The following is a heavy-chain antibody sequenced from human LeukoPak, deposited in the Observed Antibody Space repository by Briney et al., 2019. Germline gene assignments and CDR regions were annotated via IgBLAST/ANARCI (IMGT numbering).Heavy chain of an antibody. Sequence: SETLSLTCTVSGGSISSYYWSWIRQPPGKGLEWIGYIYYSGSTNYNPSLRSRVTISVDTSKNQFSLKLSSVTAADTAVYYCARWGHDDAFDIWGQGTMVTVSS. V-gene: IGHV4-59*01. CDR2: IYYSGST. J-gene: IGHJ3*02. CDR3: ARWGHDDAFDI. CDR1: GGSISSYY. D-gene: IGHD4-23*01.